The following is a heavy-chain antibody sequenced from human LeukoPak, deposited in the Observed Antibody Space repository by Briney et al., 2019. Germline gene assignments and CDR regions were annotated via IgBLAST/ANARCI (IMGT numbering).Heavy chain of an antibody. CDR2: IYYSGST. Sequence: PSQTLSLTCTVSGGSISSGGYSWSWIRQHPGKGLEWIGYIYYSGSTYYNPSPKSRVTISVDTSKNQFSLKLSSVTAADTAVYYCARGISSSWYGDYWGQGTLVTVSS. D-gene: IGHD6-13*01. V-gene: IGHV4-31*03. CDR3: ARGISSSWYGDY. CDR1: GGSISSGGYS. J-gene: IGHJ4*02.